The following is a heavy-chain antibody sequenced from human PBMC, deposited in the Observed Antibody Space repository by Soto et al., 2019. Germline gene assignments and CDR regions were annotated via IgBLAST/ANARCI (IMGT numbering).Heavy chain of an antibody. D-gene: IGHD4-4*01. V-gene: IGHV1-69*13. CDR2: IIPIFGTA. Sequence: SVKVSCKASGGTFSSYAISWVRQAPGQGLEWMGGIIPIFGTANYAQKFQGRVTITADESTSTVYMELSSLRSEDAAIYYCARDYLSSKPSLSYFDYWGQGALVTVSS. J-gene: IGHJ4*02. CDR3: ARDYLSSKPSLSYFDY. CDR1: GGTFSSYA.